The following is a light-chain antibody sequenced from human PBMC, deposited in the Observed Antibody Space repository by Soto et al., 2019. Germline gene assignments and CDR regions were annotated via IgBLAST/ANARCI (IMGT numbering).Light chain of an antibody. J-gene: IGKJ5*01. CDR3: QQSYITPPLT. Sequence: DLQLTHCRSPASSSFVDSVTISGRLSQRVSTWLAWYQQKPGKAPTLLIYAASSLQSGVPSRFSGSGSGAAFTLTINNLQPEDFATYYCQQSYITPPLTFGQGTRLEIK. CDR2: AAS. V-gene: IGKV1-12*01. CDR1: QRVSTW.